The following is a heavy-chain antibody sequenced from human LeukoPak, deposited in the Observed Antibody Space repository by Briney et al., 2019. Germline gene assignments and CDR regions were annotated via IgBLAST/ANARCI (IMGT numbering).Heavy chain of an antibody. V-gene: IGHV4-39*07. Sequence: SETLSLTCDVSGGSISSSRYLWGWIRQPPGKGLEWIGTIYYSGKTYYNPSLKSRVTISVDTSQNQFSLKVSSVTAADTAVYYCAREVGSSWYLVGAFDIWGQGTTVTVSS. CDR2: IYYSGKT. J-gene: IGHJ3*02. CDR1: GGSISSSRYL. D-gene: IGHD6-13*01. CDR3: AREVGSSWYLVGAFDI.